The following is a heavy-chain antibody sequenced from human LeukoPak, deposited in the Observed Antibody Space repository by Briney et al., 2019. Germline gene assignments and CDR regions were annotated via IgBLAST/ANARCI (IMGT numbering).Heavy chain of an antibody. V-gene: IGHV4-39*01. J-gene: IGHJ3*02. CDR3: ARHRMYYYDSSGRGVADAFDI. Sequence: SETLSLTCTVSGGSISSSSYYWGWIRQPPGKGLEWIGRSYYSGSTYYNPSLKSRVTISVDTSKNQFSLKLSSVTAADTAVYYCARHRMYYYDSSGRGVADAFDIWGQGTMVTVSS. CDR1: GGSISSSSYY. D-gene: IGHD3-22*01. CDR2: SYYSGST.